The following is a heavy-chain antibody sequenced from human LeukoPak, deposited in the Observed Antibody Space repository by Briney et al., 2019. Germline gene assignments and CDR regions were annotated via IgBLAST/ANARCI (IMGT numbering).Heavy chain of an antibody. CDR2: FDPENGET. J-gene: IGHJ4*02. V-gene: IGHV1-24*01. CDR1: GYTLTELS. D-gene: IGHD6-6*01. CDR3: ARAPFEYSSSSLYFDY. Sequence: ASVKVSCKVSGYTLTELSMHWVRQAPGKGLEWMGGFDPENGETIYAQKFLGRVTMTEDTSTDTAYMELSSLRSEDTAVYYCARAPFEYSSSSLYFDYWGQGTLVTVSS.